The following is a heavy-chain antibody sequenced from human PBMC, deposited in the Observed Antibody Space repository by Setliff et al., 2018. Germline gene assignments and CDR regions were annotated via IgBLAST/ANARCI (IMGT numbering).Heavy chain of an antibody. J-gene: IGHJ4*02. Sequence: SETLSLTCDVSGGSVSSSSWWTWVRQPPGKGLEWIGQIYHGGNTRYNPSLKSRLTMSIDKSKNQVSLELSSVTAADTAVYYCARVGDGYRAGIDYWGQGTPVTVCS. CDR2: IYHGGNT. CDR1: GGSVSSSSW. V-gene: IGHV4-4*02. D-gene: IGHD5-12*01. CDR3: ARVGDGYRAGIDY.